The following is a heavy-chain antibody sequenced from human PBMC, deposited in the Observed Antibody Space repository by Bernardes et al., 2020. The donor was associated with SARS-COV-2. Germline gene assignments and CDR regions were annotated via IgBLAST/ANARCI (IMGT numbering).Heavy chain of an antibody. V-gene: IGHV3-74*01. CDR2: IDSDGSST. CDR3: TREHSDISASYSGTGDFQR. Sequence: SLRLSCGASGFTFRRYWMHWVRQAPGKGLVWVSRIDSDGSSTTYADAVKGRFIMSRDNAKNTLYLQMNSLTAEDTAVYYCTREHSDISASYSGTGDFQRWGQGTLVTVSS. CDR1: GFTFRRYW. D-gene: IGHD3-22*01. J-gene: IGHJ1*01.